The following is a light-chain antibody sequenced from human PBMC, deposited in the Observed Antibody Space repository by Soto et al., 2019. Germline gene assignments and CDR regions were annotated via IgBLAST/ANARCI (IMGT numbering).Light chain of an antibody. J-gene: IGLJ1*01. CDR3: CSYAGEYKYV. V-gene: IGLV2-11*01. Sequence: QSALTQPRSVSGSPGQSVTISCTGSSSDVGAYNFASWYQQHPGAAPKLLIHDVNKRPPGVPDRFSASKSGNTASLTISGLQAEDEADYYCCSYAGEYKYVFGGGIKVNVL. CDR2: DVN. CDR1: SSDVGAYNF.